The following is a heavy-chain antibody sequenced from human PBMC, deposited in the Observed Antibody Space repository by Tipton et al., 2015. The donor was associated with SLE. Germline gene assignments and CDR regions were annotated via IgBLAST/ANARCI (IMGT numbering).Heavy chain of an antibody. J-gene: IGHJ4*02. D-gene: IGHD5-12*01. CDR3: ARGRLRCDS. CDR2: ISETGNT. Sequence: TLSLTRFVSDDPFLTRDDYWNCIRHHPGKGLEWIGYISETGNTYYNPSLKSRVTISLDTSREHFALKLTSVTAADTAVYFCARGRLRCDSWGQGNLVTVSS. CDR1: DDPFLTRDDY. V-gene: IGHV4-31*03.